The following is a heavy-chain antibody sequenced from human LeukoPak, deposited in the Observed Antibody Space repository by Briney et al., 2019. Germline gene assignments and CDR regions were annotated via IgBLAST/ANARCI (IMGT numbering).Heavy chain of an antibody. Sequence: GGSLRLSCAASGFTFSSYEMNWVRQAPGKGLEWVSYISSSGSTIYYADSVKGRFTISRDNAKNSLYLQMNSLRAEDTAVYYCARVGREAVHYWGQGTLVTVSS. J-gene: IGHJ4*02. CDR2: ISSSGSTI. V-gene: IGHV3-48*03. CDR3: ARVGREAVHY. D-gene: IGHD1-26*01. CDR1: GFTFSSYE.